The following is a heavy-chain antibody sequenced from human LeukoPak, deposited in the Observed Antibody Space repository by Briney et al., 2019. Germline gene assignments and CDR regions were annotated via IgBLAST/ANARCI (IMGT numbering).Heavy chain of an antibody. Sequence: PSETLSLTCTVSGDSISSYYWSWIRQPPGKGLEWFGYFYYSGSTNYNPSLTSRVSISLDTSKNQSSLKVNSVTAADTAVYYCARAYSSGYHDAFDIWGQGTMVTVSS. V-gene: IGHV4-59*08. J-gene: IGHJ3*02. D-gene: IGHD6-19*01. CDR1: GDSISSYY. CDR3: ARAYSSGYHDAFDI. CDR2: FYYSGST.